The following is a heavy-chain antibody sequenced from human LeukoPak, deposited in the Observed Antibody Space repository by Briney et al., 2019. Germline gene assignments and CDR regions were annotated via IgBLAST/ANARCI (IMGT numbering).Heavy chain of an antibody. D-gene: IGHD1-14*01. J-gene: IGHJ4*02. V-gene: IGHV3-7*04. CDR1: GFTFSTYW. CDR2: IKTDGSEK. CDR3: ARDSRGPLY. Sequence: GGSLRLSCVVSGFTFSTYWMSWVRQAPGKGREWVANIKTDGSEKYYVDSVKGRFTISRDNANNSLYLQMNSLRAEDTAVYYCARDSRGPLYWGQGTLVTVSS.